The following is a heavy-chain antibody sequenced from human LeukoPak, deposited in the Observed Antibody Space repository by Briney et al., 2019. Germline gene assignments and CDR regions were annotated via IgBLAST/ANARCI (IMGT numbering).Heavy chain of an antibody. D-gene: IGHD5-12*01. CDR2: IWYDGSNK. J-gene: IGHJ4*02. CDR1: GFTFSSYA. V-gene: IGHV3-33*08. Sequence: GGSLRLSCAASGFTFSSYAMSWVRQAPGKGLEWVAVIWYDGSNKYYADSVKGRFTISRDNSKNTLYLQMNSLRAEDTAVYYCAREYSGYGPLDYWGQGTLVTVSS. CDR3: AREYSGYGPLDY.